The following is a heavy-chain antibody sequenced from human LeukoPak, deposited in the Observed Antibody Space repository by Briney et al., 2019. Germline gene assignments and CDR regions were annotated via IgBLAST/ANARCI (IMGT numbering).Heavy chain of an antibody. CDR3: ARDAFIVATDNWFDP. J-gene: IGHJ5*02. D-gene: IGHD5-12*01. CDR2: ISSSSSYI. Sequence: PGGSLRLSCAASGFTFSSYGMNWVRQAPGKGLEWVSSISSSSSYIYYADSVKGRFTISRDNAKNSLYLQMNSLRAEDTAVYYCARDAFIVATDNWFDPWGQGTLVTVSS. V-gene: IGHV3-21*01. CDR1: GFTFSSYG.